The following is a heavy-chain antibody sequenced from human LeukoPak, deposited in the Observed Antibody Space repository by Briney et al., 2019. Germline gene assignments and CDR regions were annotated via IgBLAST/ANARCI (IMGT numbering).Heavy chain of an antibody. CDR3: ARGGVPAAILFDWFDP. CDR2: IKCKTDGGTT. CDR1: GFTLSNAC. Sequence: GGSVTLSCAACGFTLSNACMRGLPRAPGKGRVGVSRIKCKTDGGTTDYAAPVKGRFTTSRDDSKNTLYLQMNSLRAEDTAVYYCARGGVPAAILFDWFDPWGQGTLVTVSS. J-gene: IGHJ5*02. D-gene: IGHD2-2*02. V-gene: IGHV3-15*01.